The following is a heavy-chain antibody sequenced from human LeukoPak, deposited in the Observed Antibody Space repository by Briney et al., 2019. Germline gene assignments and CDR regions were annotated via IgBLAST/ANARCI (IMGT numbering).Heavy chain of an antibody. Sequence: SETLSLTCTVSGGSISSYYWSWIRQPAGKGLEWIGYIYYSGSTNYNPSLKSRVTISVDTSKNQFSLKLSSVTAADTAVYYCARVNSGSYFSTYYFDYWGQGTLVTVSS. CDR1: GGSISSYY. J-gene: IGHJ4*02. CDR3: ARVNSGSYFSTYYFDY. V-gene: IGHV4-59*01. D-gene: IGHD1-26*01. CDR2: IYYSGST.